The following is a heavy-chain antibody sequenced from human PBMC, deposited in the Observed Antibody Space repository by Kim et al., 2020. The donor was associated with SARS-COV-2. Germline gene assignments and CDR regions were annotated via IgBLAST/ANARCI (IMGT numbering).Heavy chain of an antibody. CDR3: TKWSKEVFDY. J-gene: IGHJ4*02. Sequence: GGSLRLSCATSGFTFSNHAMSWVRQAPGKGLEWVSHIGGSGDDIKYADSVKGRFTISRDNSKNTLYLQMNSLRVEDTATYHCTKWSKEVFDYWGQGTLVTVSS. CDR2: IGGSGDDI. CDR1: GFTFSNHA. V-gene: IGHV3-23*01.